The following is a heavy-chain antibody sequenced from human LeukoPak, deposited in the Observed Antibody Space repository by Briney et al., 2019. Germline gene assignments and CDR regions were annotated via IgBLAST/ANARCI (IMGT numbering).Heavy chain of an antibody. J-gene: IGHJ4*02. Sequence: ASVKVSCKASGYTFTGYYMHWVRQAPGQGLEWMGWINPNSGDTSYVQKFQGWVTMTRDTSISAVYMELSSLTSDDTAVYYCAREMATNPSQFDYWGQGTLVTVSS. V-gene: IGHV1-2*04. D-gene: IGHD5-24*01. CDR1: GYTFTGYY. CDR3: AREMATNPSQFDY. CDR2: INPNSGDT.